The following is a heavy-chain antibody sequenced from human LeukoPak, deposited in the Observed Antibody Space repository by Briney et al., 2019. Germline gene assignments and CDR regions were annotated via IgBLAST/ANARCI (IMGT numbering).Heavy chain of an antibody. CDR1: GGSISSSSYY. Sequence: SETLSLTCTVSGGSISSSSYYWGWIRQPPGKGLEWIGSIYYSGSTYYNPSLKSRVTISVDTSKNQFSLKLSSVTAADTAVFYCARLALIGLDYWGQGTLVTVSS. CDR2: IYYSGST. V-gene: IGHV4-39*01. J-gene: IGHJ4*02. D-gene: IGHD3-16*02. CDR3: ARLALIGLDY.